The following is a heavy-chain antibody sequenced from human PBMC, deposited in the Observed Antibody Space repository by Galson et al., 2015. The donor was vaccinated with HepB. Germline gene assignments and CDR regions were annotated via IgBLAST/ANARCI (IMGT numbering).Heavy chain of an antibody. D-gene: IGHD2-21*01. CDR3: AKKMVVGECPFDY. CDR2: ITNNGGTE. J-gene: IGHJ4*02. V-gene: IGHV3-23*01. CDR1: GFTFSSYA. Sequence: SLRLSCAASGFTFSSYAMNWVRQAPGKGLEWVSQITNNGGTENHADSVKGRFSVSRDNSKNMLYLQMNSLRPEDTAVYYCAKKMVVGECPFDYWGQGCLVTVSS.